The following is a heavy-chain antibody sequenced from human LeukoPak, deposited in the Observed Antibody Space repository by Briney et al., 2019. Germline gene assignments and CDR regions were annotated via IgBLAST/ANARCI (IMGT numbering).Heavy chain of an antibody. D-gene: IGHD3-10*01. V-gene: IGHV3-21*01. CDR2: ISSSSSYI. CDR3: ARLSRLLFGETYYYYYYYMDV. J-gene: IGHJ6*03. Sequence: GGSLRLSCAASGFTFSSYSMNWVRQAPGKGLEWVSSISSSSSYIYYADSVKGRFTFSRDNTKNSLYLQMNSLRAEDTAVYYCARLSRLLFGETYYYYYYYMDVWGKGTTVTISS. CDR1: GFTFSSYS.